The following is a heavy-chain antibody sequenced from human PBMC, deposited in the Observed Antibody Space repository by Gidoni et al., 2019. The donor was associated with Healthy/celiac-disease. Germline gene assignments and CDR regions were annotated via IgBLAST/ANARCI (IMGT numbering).Heavy chain of an antibody. CDR2: ISGSGGST. D-gene: IGHD3-22*01. CDR3: AKHYYDSSGYYYHYFDY. J-gene: IGHJ4*02. CDR1: GFPFSSYA. V-gene: IGHV3-23*01. Sequence: EVQLLESGGGLVQPGGSLRLSCAASGFPFSSYAMSWVRQAPGKGLEWVSAISGSGGSTYYADSVKGRFTISRDNSKNTLYLQMNSRRAEDTAVYYCAKHYYDSSGYYYHYFDYWGQGTLVTVSS.